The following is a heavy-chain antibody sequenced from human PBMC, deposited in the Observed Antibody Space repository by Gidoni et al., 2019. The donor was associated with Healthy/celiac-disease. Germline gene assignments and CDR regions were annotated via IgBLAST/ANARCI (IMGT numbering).Heavy chain of an antibody. CDR1: GYTFTSYG. CDR3: ARASNSGSYYVDGWGPFLASYDY. D-gene: IGHD1-26*01. CDR2: ISAYNGNT. Sequence: QVQLVQSGAEVKKPGASVKVSCKASGYTFTSYGISWVLQAPGQGLEWMGWISAYNGNTNYAQKLQGRVTMATDTSTSTAYMELRSLRSDDTAVYYCARASNSGSYYVDGWGPFLASYDYWGQGTLVTVSS. V-gene: IGHV1-18*01. J-gene: IGHJ4*02.